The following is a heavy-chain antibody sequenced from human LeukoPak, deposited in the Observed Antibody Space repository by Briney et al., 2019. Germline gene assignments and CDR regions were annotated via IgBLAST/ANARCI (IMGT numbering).Heavy chain of an antibody. CDR2: MNPNSGNT. Sequence: GASVKVSCKASGYTFTSYDINWVRQATGQGLEWMGWMNPNSGNTGYAQKFQGRVTITRNTSISTAYMELSSLRSEDTAVYYCARGSLMGYSFDPWGQGTLVTVSS. D-gene: IGHD5-12*01. CDR3: ARGSLMGYSFDP. J-gene: IGHJ5*02. CDR1: GYTFTSYD. V-gene: IGHV1-8*03.